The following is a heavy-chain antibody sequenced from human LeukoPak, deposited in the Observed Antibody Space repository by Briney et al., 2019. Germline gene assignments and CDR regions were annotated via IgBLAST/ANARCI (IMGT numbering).Heavy chain of an antibody. D-gene: IGHD2-21*01. Sequence: GGSLRLSCAASGFTVSSNYMNWVRQAPGKGLGWVSVIYSGGTTYYADSVEGRFTISRDNSKNTVYLQMNSLRAEDTAVYYCARDSSSLGDFDIWGQGTMVTVSS. V-gene: IGHV3-66*01. CDR3: ARDSSSLGDFDI. CDR1: GFTVSSNY. J-gene: IGHJ3*02. CDR2: IYSGGTT.